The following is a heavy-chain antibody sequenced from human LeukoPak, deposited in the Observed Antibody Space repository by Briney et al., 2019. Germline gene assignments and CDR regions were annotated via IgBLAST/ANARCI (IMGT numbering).Heavy chain of an antibody. V-gene: IGHV4-39*01. D-gene: IGHD1-26*01. J-gene: IGHJ6*03. CDR2: IYYSGNT. CDR1: GDSISSSNSY. Sequence: PSETLSLTCTVSGDSISSSNSYWGWIRQPPGKGLEWIGSIYYSGNTYYNASLKSRVTISVDTSKNQFSLKLSSVTAADTAVYYCARQTLVGPYNYMAGEHDYYYYMDVWGKGTTVTISS. CDR3: ARQTLVGPYNYMAGEHDYYYYMDV.